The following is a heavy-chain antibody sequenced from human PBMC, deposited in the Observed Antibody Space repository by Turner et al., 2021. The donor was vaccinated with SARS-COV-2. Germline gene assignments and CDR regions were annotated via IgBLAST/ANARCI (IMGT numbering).Heavy chain of an antibody. CDR1: GFTVSSYA. V-gene: IGHV3-23*01. CDR2: FSGSGGST. CDR3: AKATSDFWSGYGYYSYGMDV. D-gene: IGHD3-3*01. Sequence: EVQLLESGGCLVQPGGSLRLSCSASGFTVSSYAMSWVRQVPGKGLEWVSAFSGSGGSTYYADSVKGRFTISRDNPKNTLYLQMNSLRAEDTAVYSWAKATSDFWSGYGYYSYGMDVWGQGTTVTVSS. J-gene: IGHJ6*02.